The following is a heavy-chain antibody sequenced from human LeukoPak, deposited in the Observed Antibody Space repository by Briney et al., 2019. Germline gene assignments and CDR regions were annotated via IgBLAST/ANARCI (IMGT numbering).Heavy chain of an antibody. CDR2: INPNSGGT. Sequence: ASVKVSCKASGYTFIGYYMHWARQAPGQGLEWMGWINPNSGGTNYAQKFQGRVTMTRDTSISTAYMELSRLRSDDTAVYYCARIHYGSGSYWFDPWGQGTLVTVSS. J-gene: IGHJ5*02. D-gene: IGHD3-10*01. CDR3: ARIHYGSGSYWFDP. V-gene: IGHV1-2*02. CDR1: GYTFIGYY.